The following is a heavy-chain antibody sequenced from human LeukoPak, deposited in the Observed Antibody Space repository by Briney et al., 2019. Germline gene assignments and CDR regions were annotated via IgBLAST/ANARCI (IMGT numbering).Heavy chain of an antibody. CDR3: ARASRDGYNQNFDY. J-gene: IGHJ4*02. V-gene: IGHV5-51*01. Sequence: GESLTISCKAYGYSFFSNYWIAWVRQMPGKGPEWMGILYPGDSESRYSPSFQGQVTISADRSISTAYLHWSSLKVSDTAMYYCARASRDGYNQNFDYWGQGTLVTVSS. D-gene: IGHD5-24*01. CDR1: GYSFFSNYW. CDR2: LYPGDSES.